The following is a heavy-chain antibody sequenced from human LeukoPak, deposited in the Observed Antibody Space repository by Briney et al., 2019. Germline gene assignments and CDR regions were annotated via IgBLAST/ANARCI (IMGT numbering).Heavy chain of an antibody. J-gene: IGHJ1*01. CDR1: GYTFTRYY. V-gene: IGHV1-2*02. CDR3: ARVRSWYLEYFQH. CDR2: INPNSGGT. Sequence: GASVTVSCKASGYTFTRYYMHWVRQAPGQGLEWMGWINPNSGGTNYAQKFQGRATMTRDTSISTAYMELSRLRSDDTAVYYCARVRSWYLEYFQHWGQGTLVTVSS. D-gene: IGHD6-13*01.